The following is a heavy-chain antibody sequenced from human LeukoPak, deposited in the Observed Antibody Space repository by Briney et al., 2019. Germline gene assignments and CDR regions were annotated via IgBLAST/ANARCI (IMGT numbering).Heavy chain of an antibody. D-gene: IGHD3-9*01. V-gene: IGHV3-30*04. CDR3: ATESMLDWSGFDY. CDR2: ISYDGNNK. J-gene: IGHJ4*02. Sequence: PGRSLTLSCVASGFTFSRYVMHWVRQAPGKGLEWVAFISYDGNNKYYADSVKGRFTISRDNSKNTLYLQMNSLRTEDTAVYYCATESMLDWSGFDYWGQGTLVTVSS. CDR1: GFTFSRYV.